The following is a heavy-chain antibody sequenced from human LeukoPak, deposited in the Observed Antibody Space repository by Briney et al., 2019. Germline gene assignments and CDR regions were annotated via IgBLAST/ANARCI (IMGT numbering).Heavy chain of an antibody. CDR2: IWYDGSNK. CDR1: GFTFSSYG. J-gene: IGHJ4*02. V-gene: IGHV3-33*01. Sequence: TGGSLRLSCAASGFTFSSYGMHWVRQAPGKGLEWGAVIWYDGSNKYYADSVKGRFTISRDNSKNTLYLQMNSLRAEDTAVYYCASLPFYGSGSYNFDYWGQGTLVTVSS. D-gene: IGHD3-10*01. CDR3: ASLPFYGSGSYNFDY.